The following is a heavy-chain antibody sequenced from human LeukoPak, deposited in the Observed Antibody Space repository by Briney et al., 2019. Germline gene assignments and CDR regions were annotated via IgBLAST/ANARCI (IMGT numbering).Heavy chain of an antibody. Sequence: SETLSLTCTVSGGSISSSSYYWGWIRQPPGKGLEWIGSIYYSGSTYYNPSLKSRATISVDTSKNQFSLKLSSVTAADTAVYYCARPSIGGSGSYYDLWYFDYWGQGTLVTVSS. D-gene: IGHD3-10*01. J-gene: IGHJ4*02. CDR2: IYYSGST. V-gene: IGHV4-39*01. CDR1: GGSISSSSYY. CDR3: ARPSIGGSGSYYDLWYFDY.